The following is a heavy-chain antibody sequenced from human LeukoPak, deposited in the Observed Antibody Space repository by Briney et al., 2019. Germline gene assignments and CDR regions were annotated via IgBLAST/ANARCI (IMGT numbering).Heavy chain of an antibody. D-gene: IGHD1-26*01. V-gene: IGHV3-30*02. CDR3: AKPSGSGVDY. CDR1: GFVFDDYD. Sequence: GGSLRLSCGASGFVFDDYDMHWVRQAPGKGLEWVAFIRSDGYHTYYTDSVKGRFIITRDNFKNTLYLQMNSLRLEDMAVYYCAKPSGSGVDYWGRGTRVTVSS. J-gene: IGHJ4*02. CDR2: IRSDGYHT.